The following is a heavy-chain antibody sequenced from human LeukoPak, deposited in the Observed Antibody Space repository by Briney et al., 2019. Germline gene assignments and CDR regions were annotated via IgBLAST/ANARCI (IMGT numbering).Heavy chain of an antibody. CDR2: IHPSSDAT. CDR1: GYTFIAYH. CDR3: ARDLPFED. Sequence: EASVKVSCKASGYTFIAYHMHWVRQAPGQGLEWMGRIHPSSDATNYAQRFQGRVTLTRDTSINTAYMELSRLTSDDTAVYYCARDLPFEDWGQGTLVTVSS. J-gene: IGHJ4*02. V-gene: IGHV1-2*06. D-gene: IGHD2/OR15-2a*01.